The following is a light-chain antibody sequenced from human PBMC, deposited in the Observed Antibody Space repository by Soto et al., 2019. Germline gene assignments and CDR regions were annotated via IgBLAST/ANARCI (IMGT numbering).Light chain of an antibody. V-gene: IGKV3-11*01. J-gene: IGKJ2*01. CDR2: DAS. CDR3: QQYGPSPST. CDR1: QSVSNS. Sequence: EIVLTQSPATLSLSPGERATLSCRASQSVSNSLAWYQQKAGQAPRLLFYDASNRVTGIPARFSGSGSGTAFTLTISSLEPEDFAVYYCQQYGPSPSTFGQGTNLEI.